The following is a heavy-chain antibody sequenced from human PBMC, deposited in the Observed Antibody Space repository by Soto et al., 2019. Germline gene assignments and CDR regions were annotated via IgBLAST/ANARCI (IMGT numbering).Heavy chain of an antibody. CDR3: ARVSSNWGPVSYFDY. CDR2: IYYSGST. D-gene: IGHD7-27*01. V-gene: IGHV4-39*07. J-gene: IGHJ4*02. CDR1: GGSISSSSYY. Sequence: SDTLSLTCTVSGGSISSSSYYWGWIRQPPGKGLEWIGSIYYSGSTYYNPSLKSRVTISVDRSKNQFSLKLSSVTAADTAVYYCARVSSNWGPVSYFDYWGQGTLVTVSS.